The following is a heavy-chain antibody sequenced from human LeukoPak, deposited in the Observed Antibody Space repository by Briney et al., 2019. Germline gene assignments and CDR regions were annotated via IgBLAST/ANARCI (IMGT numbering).Heavy chain of an antibody. D-gene: IGHD3-10*01. J-gene: IGHJ3*02. CDR2: NPNNGGQ. V-gene: IGHV1-2*02. CDR3: ARATAFLLWFGELMGAFDI. Sequence: NPNNGGQNYAQKFQGRVTMTRDTSISTAYMELSRLRSDDTAVYYCARATAFLLWFGELMGAFDIWGQGTMVTVSS.